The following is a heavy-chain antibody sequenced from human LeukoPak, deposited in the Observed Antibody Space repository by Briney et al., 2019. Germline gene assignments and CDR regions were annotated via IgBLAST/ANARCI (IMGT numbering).Heavy chain of an antibody. CDR1: GFTFSSYA. CDR2: ISYDGSNK. Sequence: GGSLRLSCAASGFTFSSYAMHWVRQAPGKGLEWVAVISYDGSNKYYADSVKGRFTISRDNSKNTLYLQMNSLRAEDTAVYYCARGLDSGSLFYWGQGTLVTVSS. V-gene: IGHV3-30-3*01. D-gene: IGHD1-26*01. J-gene: IGHJ4*02. CDR3: ARGLDSGSLFY.